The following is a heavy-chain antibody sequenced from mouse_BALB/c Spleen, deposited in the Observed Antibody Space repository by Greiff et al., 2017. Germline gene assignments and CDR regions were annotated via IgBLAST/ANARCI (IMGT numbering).Heavy chain of an antibody. CDR1: GYTFTSYW. CDR3: ARKILRMYFDV. CDR2: INPSTGYT. D-gene: IGHD1-1*01. Sequence: VQLQESGAELAKPGASVKMSCKASGYTFTSYWMHWVKQRPGQGLEWIGYINPSTGYTEYNQKFKDKATLTADKSSSTAYMQLSSLTSEDSAVYYCARKILRMYFDVWGAGTTVTVSS. V-gene: IGHV1-7*01. J-gene: IGHJ1*01.